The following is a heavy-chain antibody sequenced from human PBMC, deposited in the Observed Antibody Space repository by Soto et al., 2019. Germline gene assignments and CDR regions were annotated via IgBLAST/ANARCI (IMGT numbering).Heavy chain of an antibody. CDR1: GGTFRRYA. Sequence: QVQLVQSGAEVKKPGSSVKLSCTASGGTFRRYAVSWVRQAPGQGLEWMGAFVPIVGTADYALNFQGRITIIADESTNTGYVELSSLRSEDTAVYYCAIGSTYSGEFEFWGQGTLVTVSS. CDR3: AIGSTYSGEFEF. CDR2: FVPIVGTA. D-gene: IGHD1-26*01. V-gene: IGHV1-69*01. J-gene: IGHJ4*02.